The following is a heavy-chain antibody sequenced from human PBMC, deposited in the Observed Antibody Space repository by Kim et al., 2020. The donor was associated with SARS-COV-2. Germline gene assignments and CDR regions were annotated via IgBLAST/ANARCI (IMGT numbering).Heavy chain of an antibody. CDR2: IWYDGSNK. Sequence: GGSLRLSCAASGFTFSSYGMHWVRQAPGKGLEWVAVIWYDGSNKYYADSVKGRFTISRDNSKNTLYLQMNSLRAEDTAVYYCARDIGDIVVVVAAIVYYGMDVWGQGTTVTVSS. CDR1: GFTFSSYG. CDR3: ARDIGDIVVVVAAIVYYGMDV. J-gene: IGHJ6*02. V-gene: IGHV3-33*01. D-gene: IGHD2-15*01.